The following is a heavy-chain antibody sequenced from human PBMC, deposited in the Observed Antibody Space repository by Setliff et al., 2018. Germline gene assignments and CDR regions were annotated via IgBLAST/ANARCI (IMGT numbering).Heavy chain of an antibody. CDR1: GASLSSGTYY. J-gene: IGHJ1*01. CDR3: ASRNSDGGPEYFQH. Sequence: PSETLSLTCTVSGASLSSGTYYWGWIRQPPGKGLEWIGRIYYRGDTYYNASLKGRLTISVDTAQNQFSLRLTSVTAADTAVYYCASRNSDGGPEYFQHWGQGALVTVSS. CDR2: IYYRGDT. D-gene: IGHD1-26*01. V-gene: IGHV4-39*01.